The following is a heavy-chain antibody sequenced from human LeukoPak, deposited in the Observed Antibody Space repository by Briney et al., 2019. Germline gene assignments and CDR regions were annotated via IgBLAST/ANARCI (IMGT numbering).Heavy chain of an antibody. CDR1: GGTFSSYA. D-gene: IGHD3-22*01. CDR2: IIPIFGTA. Sequence: SVKVSCKASGGTFSSYAISWVRQAPGQGLEWMGGIIPIFGTANCAQKFQGRVTITADESTSTAYMELRSLRSDDTAVYYCARDNYYDSSGYYSYWGQGTLVTVSS. J-gene: IGHJ4*02. CDR3: ARDNYYDSSGYYSY. V-gene: IGHV1-69*13.